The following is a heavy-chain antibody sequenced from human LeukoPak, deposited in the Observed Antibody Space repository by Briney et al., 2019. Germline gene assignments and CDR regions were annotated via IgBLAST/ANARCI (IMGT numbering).Heavy chain of an antibody. Sequence: PGGSLRLSCATSGFTLRDYDMHWVRQAPGKGLEWVSMIRYDGNNQFYVDSVKGRFTFSRDNSKNTLYLQMNGLRAEDTAVYYCVRGPMVRGVTDYYYYMDVWGKGTTVTVSS. CDR2: IRYDGNNQ. CDR3: VRGPMVRGVTDYYYYMDV. J-gene: IGHJ6*03. CDR1: GFTLRDYD. V-gene: IGHV3-30*02. D-gene: IGHD3-10*01.